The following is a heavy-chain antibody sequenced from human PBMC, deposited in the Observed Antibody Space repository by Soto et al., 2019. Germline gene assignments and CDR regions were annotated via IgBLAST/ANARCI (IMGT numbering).Heavy chain of an antibody. CDR1: GDSISRCTYF. J-gene: IGHJ4*02. V-gene: IGHV4-39*01. CDR2: IYYSGST. CDR3: ARHLVEGYFDY. Sequence: QLQLQESGPGLVKPSETLSLTCTVYGDSISRCTYFWGWVRQPPGKGLEWIGSIYYSGSTYYNTSLKSRVTSSVDTSKNHLTRKLSSVTAVDTAVYYCARHLVEGYFDYWGLGTLVTVSS. D-gene: IGHD6-6*01.